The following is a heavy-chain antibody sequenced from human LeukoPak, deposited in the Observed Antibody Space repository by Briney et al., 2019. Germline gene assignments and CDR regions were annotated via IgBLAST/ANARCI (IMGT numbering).Heavy chain of an antibody. CDR1: GYTFTGYY. J-gene: IGHJ3*02. Sequence: ASVKVSCKASGYTFTGYYMHCVRQAPGQGLEWMGWINPNSGGTNYAQKFQGRVTMTRDTSISTAYMELSRLRSDDTAVYYCASRIVPAAMYAFDIWGQGTMVTVSS. CDR2: INPNSGGT. D-gene: IGHD2-2*01. CDR3: ASRIVPAAMYAFDI. V-gene: IGHV1-2*02.